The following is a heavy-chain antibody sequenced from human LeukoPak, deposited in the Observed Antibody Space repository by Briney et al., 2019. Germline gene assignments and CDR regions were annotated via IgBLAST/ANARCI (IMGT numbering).Heavy chain of an antibody. CDR1: GYSISSGYY. CDR3: ARLLSTYYYDSSGSRMDV. Sequence: SETLSLTCTVSGYSISSGYYWGWIRQPPGKGLEWIGSIYHSGSTYYNPSLKSRVTISVDTSKNQFSLKLSSVTAADTAVYYCARLLSTYYYDSSGSRMDVWGKGTTVTISS. CDR2: IYHSGST. V-gene: IGHV4-38-2*02. J-gene: IGHJ6*03. D-gene: IGHD3-22*01.